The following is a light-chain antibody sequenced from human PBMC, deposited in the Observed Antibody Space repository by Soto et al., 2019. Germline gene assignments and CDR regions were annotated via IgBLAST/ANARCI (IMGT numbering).Light chain of an antibody. CDR3: QQYGSSSRT. V-gene: IGKV3-20*01. CDR2: GAS. J-gene: IGKJ1*01. CDR1: QSVSSN. Sequence: EIGMTQSPATVSVYTGERATLSCRASQSVSSNLAWYQQKPGQAPRLLIYGASSRATGIPDRFSGSGSGTDFTLTISRLEPEDFGVYYCQQYGSSSRTFGQGTKVDIK.